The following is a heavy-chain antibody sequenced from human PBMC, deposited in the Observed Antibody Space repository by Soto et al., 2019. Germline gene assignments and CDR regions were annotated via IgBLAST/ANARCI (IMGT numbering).Heavy chain of an antibody. V-gene: IGHV3-15*01. J-gene: IGHJ4*02. CDR1: GFSFSNVW. CDR2: IKSNTEGGTT. D-gene: IGHD4-17*01. CDR3: SFQESTTVTTFEY. Sequence: GGSLRLSCAASGFSFSNVWMSWVRQAPGKGLEWVGRIKSNTEGGTTDYAAPVKGRFAISRDDSKNTLYVQMNSLKTEDTAVYYCSFQESTTVTTFEYWGQGTLVNVSS.